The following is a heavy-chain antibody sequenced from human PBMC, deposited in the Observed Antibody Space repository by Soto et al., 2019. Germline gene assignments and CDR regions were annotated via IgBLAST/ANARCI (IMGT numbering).Heavy chain of an antibody. CDR1: GFTFSSYS. CDR3: ARDKNKVGYYGMDV. Sequence: GGSLRLSCAASGFTFSSYSMNWVRQAPGKGLEWVSSISSSSSYIYYADSVEGRFTISRDNAKNSLYLQMNSLRAEDTAVYYCARDKNKVGYYGMDVWGQGTTVTVSS. J-gene: IGHJ6*02. CDR2: ISSSSSYI. D-gene: IGHD2-15*01. V-gene: IGHV3-21*01.